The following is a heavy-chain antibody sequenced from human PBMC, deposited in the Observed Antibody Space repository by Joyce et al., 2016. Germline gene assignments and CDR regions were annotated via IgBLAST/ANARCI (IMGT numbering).Heavy chain of an antibody. D-gene: IGHD6-6*01. Sequence: EVQLLESGGVLVQPGGSLRLYCAASGFTFSSYAMSGVRQAPGRGREGVSAISGSRGSTYYADSVKGRFTISRDNAKNTLYLQMNSQRAEDTAVYYCAKDVRVYSSSSFGFDYWGQGTLVTVSS. CDR1: GFTFSSYA. V-gene: IGHV3-23*01. CDR2: ISGSRGST. CDR3: AKDVRVYSSSSFGFDY. J-gene: IGHJ4*02.